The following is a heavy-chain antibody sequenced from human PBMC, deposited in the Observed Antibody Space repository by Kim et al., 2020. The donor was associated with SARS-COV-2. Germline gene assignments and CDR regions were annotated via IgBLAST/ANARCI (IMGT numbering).Heavy chain of an antibody. CDR2: ISYDGSNK. J-gene: IGHJ4*01. Sequence: GGSLRLSCAASGFTFSSYAMHWVRQAPGKGLEWVAVISYDGSNKYYADSVKGRFTISRDNSKNTLYLQMNSLRAEDTAVYYCARGYCSGGSCPRGDYWG. CDR3: ARGYCSGGSCPRGDY. V-gene: IGHV3-30-3*01. D-gene: IGHD2-15*01. CDR1: GFTFSSYA.